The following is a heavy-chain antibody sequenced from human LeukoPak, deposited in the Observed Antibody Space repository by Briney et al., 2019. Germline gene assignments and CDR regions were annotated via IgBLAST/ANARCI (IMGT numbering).Heavy chain of an antibody. D-gene: IGHD1-26*01. J-gene: IGHJ4*02. CDR3: AKDMEGEPGIVGAPFDH. CDR2: IRNKASGGTT. CDR1: GFTFGDYS. Sequence: PGGSLRLSCTASGFTFGDYSMTWFRQAPGKGLEWVSFIRNKASGGTTEHAASVRGRFTTSKDDSKSIAYLQMNSLRAEDTALYYCAKDMEGEPGIVGAPFDHWGQGTLVTVSS. V-gene: IGHV3-49*03.